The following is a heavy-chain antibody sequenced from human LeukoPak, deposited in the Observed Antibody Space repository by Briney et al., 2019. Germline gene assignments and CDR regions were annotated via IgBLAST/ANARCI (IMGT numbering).Heavy chain of an antibody. CDR2: IKRDGSEK. J-gene: IGHJ6*03. CDR1: GFTFSSYW. D-gene: IGHD3-3*01. V-gene: IGHV3-7*01. Sequence: SGGSLRLSCAASGFTFSSYWMSWVRQAPGKGLEWVANIKRDGSEKYYVDSVKGRFTISRDNAKNSLYLQMNSLRAEDTAVYYCARDQGVLRFLEWSTPNYYMDVWGKGTTVTVSS. CDR3: ARDQGVLRFLEWSTPNYYMDV.